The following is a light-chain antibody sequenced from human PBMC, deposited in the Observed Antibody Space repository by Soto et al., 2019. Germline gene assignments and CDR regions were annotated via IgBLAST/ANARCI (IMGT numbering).Light chain of an antibody. J-gene: IGKJ5*01. CDR3: QQYDSWPIT. Sequence: EIVMTQSPATLSVSPGERATLSCRASQSVSSNLAWYQQKPGQAPRLLIYGASTRATGIPARFSGSGSGTEFTLTISSLQSEDFAVFYCQQYDSWPITFGQGTRLEMK. CDR2: GAS. V-gene: IGKV3-15*01. CDR1: QSVSSN.